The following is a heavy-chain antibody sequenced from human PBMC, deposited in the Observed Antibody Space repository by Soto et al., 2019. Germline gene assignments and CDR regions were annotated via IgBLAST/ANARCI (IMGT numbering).Heavy chain of an antibody. D-gene: IGHD3-22*01. V-gene: IGHV1-3*05. Sequence: QVQLVQSGAEEKKPGASVKVSCKASGYTFTSYAMHWVRQAPGQRLEWMGWINAGNGNTKYSQKFQGRVTITWDTSAGTAYMELSSLRSEDTAVYYCARGSGYYYWDDYWGQGTLVTVSS. CDR3: ARGSGYYYWDDY. CDR2: INAGNGNT. J-gene: IGHJ4*02. CDR1: GYTFTSYA.